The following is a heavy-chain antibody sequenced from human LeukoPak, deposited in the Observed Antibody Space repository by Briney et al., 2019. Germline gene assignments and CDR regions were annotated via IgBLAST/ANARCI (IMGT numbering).Heavy chain of an antibody. Sequence: GGSLRLSCAASGFTFSDHYMDWVRQAPGKGLEWVGRIRSKVNSYTTESAASARGRFTLSRDGSKNSMYLQMNSLNTEDTAMYYCAKLGGFTYGHDAFNIWGQGTMVIVSS. CDR3: AKLGGFTYGHDAFNI. J-gene: IGHJ3*02. D-gene: IGHD3-16*01. CDR2: IRSKVNSYTT. CDR1: GFTFSDHY. V-gene: IGHV3-72*01.